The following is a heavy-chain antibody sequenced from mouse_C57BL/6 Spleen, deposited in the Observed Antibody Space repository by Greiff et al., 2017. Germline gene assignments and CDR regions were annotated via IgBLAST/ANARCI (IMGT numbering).Heavy chain of an antibody. V-gene: IGHV2-5*01. CDR1: GFSLTSYG. J-gene: IGHJ1*03. D-gene: IGHD1-1*01. CDR2: LWRGGST. Sequence: QVQLQQSGPGLVQPSQSLSITRTVSGFSLTSYGVHWVRQSPGTGLEWLGVLWRGGSTDYNAAFMSRLSITKDNSKSQVFFKMNSLQADDTAIYYCAKKDFITTVVGGYWYFDVWGTGTTVTVAS. CDR3: AKKDFITTVVGGYWYFDV.